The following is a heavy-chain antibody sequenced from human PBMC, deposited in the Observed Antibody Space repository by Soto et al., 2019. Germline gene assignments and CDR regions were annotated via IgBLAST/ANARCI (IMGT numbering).Heavy chain of an antibody. CDR1: GFTFSSYW. V-gene: IGHV3-74*01. Sequence: EVQLVESGGGLVQPGGSLRLSCAASGFTFSSYWMHWVRQVPGKGLVWVSRINSDGSSTSYADSVKGRFSISRDNAKNTLYLQLNSLRDEDTAVYYCARDRESNDYGDYPFDYWGQGTLVTVSS. CDR2: INSDGSST. D-gene: IGHD4-17*01. CDR3: ARDRESNDYGDYPFDY. J-gene: IGHJ4*02.